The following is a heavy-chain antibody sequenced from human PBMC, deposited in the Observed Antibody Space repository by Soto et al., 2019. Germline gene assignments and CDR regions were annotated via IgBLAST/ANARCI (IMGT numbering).Heavy chain of an antibody. CDR3: ARVDDILTGYYPWSGFDY. D-gene: IGHD3-9*01. Sequence: QVQLVQSGAEVKKPGASVKVSCKASGYTFTSYGISWVRQAPGQGLEWMGWISAYNGNTNYAQKLQGRVTMTTDTSTSTAYRELRSLRSDDTAVYYCARVDDILTGYYPWSGFDYWGQGTLVTVSS. CDR2: ISAYNGNT. J-gene: IGHJ4*02. CDR1: GYTFTSYG. V-gene: IGHV1-18*01.